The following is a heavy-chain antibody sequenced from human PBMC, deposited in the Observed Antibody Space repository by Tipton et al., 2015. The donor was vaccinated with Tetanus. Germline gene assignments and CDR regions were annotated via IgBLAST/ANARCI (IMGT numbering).Heavy chain of an antibody. CDR2: IIPVFGAG. J-gene: IGHJ5*01. Sequence: QSGAEVKKPGASVKVSCKASGYTFTTYGISWVRQAPGQGLEWMGGIIPVFGAGNYAQKFQGRLTLTADKSTGTVYMELRSLTSDDTAVYYCVRPDRYCSGGSCYLALDSWGRGTLITVSS. CDR3: VRPDRYCSGGSCYLALDS. D-gene: IGHD2-15*01. CDR1: GYTFTTYG. V-gene: IGHV1-69*06.